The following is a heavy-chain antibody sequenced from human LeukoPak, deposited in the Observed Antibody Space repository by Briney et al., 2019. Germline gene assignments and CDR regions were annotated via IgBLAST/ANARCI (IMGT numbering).Heavy chain of an antibody. Sequence: GGSLRLSCAVSGFTFSSYAMSWVRQAPGKGLEWVSAISGSGGSTYHADSVKGRFTISRDNSKNTLYLQMNSLRAEDTAVYYCAKEGSGWYYFDYWGQGTLVTVSS. CDR2: ISGSGGST. CDR3: AKEGSGWYYFDY. J-gene: IGHJ4*02. D-gene: IGHD6-19*01. V-gene: IGHV3-23*01. CDR1: GFTFSSYA.